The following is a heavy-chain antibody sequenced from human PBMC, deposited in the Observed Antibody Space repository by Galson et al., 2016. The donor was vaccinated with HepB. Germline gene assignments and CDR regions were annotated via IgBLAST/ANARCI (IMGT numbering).Heavy chain of an antibody. V-gene: IGHV3-15*01. CDR2: LKRKSDGGTA. CDR3: WGDDY. D-gene: IGHD3-16*01. Sequence: SLRLSCAASGFSVSNDWMHWVRQAPGKGLEWVGLLKRKSDGGTANYAAPLKGRFTISRDDSKNTLYLQMNSLMTEDTGVYYFWGDDYWGQGTLVTVSS. J-gene: IGHJ4*02. CDR1: GFSVSNDW.